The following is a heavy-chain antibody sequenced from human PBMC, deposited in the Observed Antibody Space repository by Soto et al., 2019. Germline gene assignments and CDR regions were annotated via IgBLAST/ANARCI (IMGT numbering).Heavy chain of an antibody. V-gene: IGHV4-59*01. J-gene: IGHJ4*02. CDR2: IYYSGST. Sequence: QVQLQESGPGLVKPSETLSLTCTVSGGSISSYYWSWIRQPPGKGLEWIGYIYYSGSTNYNPSLQSRVTISVDTSKNQFSLKLSSVTAADTAVYYCAREVVYYFDYRGQGTLVTVSS. CDR1: GGSISSYY. D-gene: IGHD2-15*01. CDR3: AREVVYYFDY.